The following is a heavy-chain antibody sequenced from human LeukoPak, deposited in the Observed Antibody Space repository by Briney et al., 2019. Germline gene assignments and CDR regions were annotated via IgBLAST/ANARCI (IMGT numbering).Heavy chain of an antibody. J-gene: IGHJ6*03. CDR3: ARRGDGYNVGYYYYMDV. V-gene: IGHV5-51*01. D-gene: IGHD5-24*01. Sequence: GESLKISCKGSGSSFTSYWIGWVRPLPGKGLEWMGIIYPGDSDTRYSPSFQGQVTISADKSISTAYLQWSSLKASDTAMYYCARRGDGYNVGYYYYMDVWGKGTTVTVSS. CDR1: GSSFTSYW. CDR2: IYPGDSDT.